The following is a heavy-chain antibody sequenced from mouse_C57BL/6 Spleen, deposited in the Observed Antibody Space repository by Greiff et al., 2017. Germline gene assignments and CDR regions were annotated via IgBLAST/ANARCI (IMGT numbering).Heavy chain of an antibody. CDR3: AKNSGTGTFWFDY. CDR2: IWRGGST. Sequence: QVQLKQSGPGLVQPSQSLSITCTVSGFSLTSYGVHWVRQSPGKGLEWLGVIWRGGSTDSNAAFMSRLSITKDNSKSQVFFKMNSLQADDTAIYYCAKNSGTGTFWFDYWGQGTLVTVSA. CDR1: GFSLTSYG. V-gene: IGHV2-5*01. D-gene: IGHD4-1*01. J-gene: IGHJ3*01.